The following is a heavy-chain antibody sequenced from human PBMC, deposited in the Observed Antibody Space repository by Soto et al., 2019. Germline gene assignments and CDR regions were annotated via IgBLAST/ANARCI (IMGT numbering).Heavy chain of an antibody. CDR1: GGTFSSYA. D-gene: IGHD1-1*01. V-gene: IGHV1-69*13. Sequence: GASVKVSCKASGGTFSSYAISWVRQAPGQGLEWMGGIIPIFGTANYAQKFQGRVTITADESTSTAYMELSSLRSEDTAVYYCARDGAGTFPDYYYSMDVWGQGTTVTVSS. CDR2: IIPIFGTA. J-gene: IGHJ6*02. CDR3: ARDGAGTFPDYYYSMDV.